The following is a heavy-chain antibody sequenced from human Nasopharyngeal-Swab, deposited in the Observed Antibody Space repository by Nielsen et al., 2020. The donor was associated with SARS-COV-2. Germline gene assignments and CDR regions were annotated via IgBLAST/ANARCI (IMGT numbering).Heavy chain of an antibody. D-gene: IGHD2-15*01. Sequence: GESLKISCAASGFTFSSYAMTWFRQAPGKGPEWVPTISASVIDTNYADSVKGRFTISRDNSRSTLFLQMSSLRAEDTAVYYCAKDSGLAVVAAATPAYYWGQGTLVIVSS. CDR3: AKDSGLAVVAAATPAYY. J-gene: IGHJ4*02. V-gene: IGHV3-23*01. CDR1: GFTFSSYA. CDR2: ISASVIDT.